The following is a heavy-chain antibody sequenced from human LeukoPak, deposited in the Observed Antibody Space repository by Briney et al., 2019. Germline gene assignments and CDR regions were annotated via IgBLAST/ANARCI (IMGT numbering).Heavy chain of an antibody. CDR1: GFTVSSNY. CDR3: AKSRYCSSTSCSSGMDV. V-gene: IGHV3-53*01. Sequence: GGSLRLSCAASGFTVSSNYMSWVRQAPGKGLEWVSVIYSGGSTYYADSVKGRFTISRDNSKNTLYLQMNSLRAEDTAVYYCAKSRYCSSTSCSSGMDVWGQGTTVTVSS. CDR2: IYSGGST. D-gene: IGHD2-2*01. J-gene: IGHJ6*02.